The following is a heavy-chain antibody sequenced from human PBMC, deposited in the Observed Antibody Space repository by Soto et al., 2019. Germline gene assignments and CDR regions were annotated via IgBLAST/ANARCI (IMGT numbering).Heavy chain of an antibody. CDR1: GLTFSSYW. CDR3: AKDYGSRKSSWPVWFDP. D-gene: IGHD6-13*01. J-gene: IGHJ5*02. V-gene: IGHV3-7*01. CDR2: INQHGSEK. Sequence: GVSLRLSCAASGLTFSSYWMSWVRQAPGKGLEWVANINQHGSEKYYVDSVKGRFTISRDNAKNSVYLQMNSLRAEDTAVYYCAKDYGSRKSSWPVWFDPWGQGTLVTVSS.